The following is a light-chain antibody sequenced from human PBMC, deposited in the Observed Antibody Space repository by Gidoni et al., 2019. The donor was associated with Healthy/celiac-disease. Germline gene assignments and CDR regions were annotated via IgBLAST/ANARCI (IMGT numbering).Light chain of an antibody. CDR1: QSISSY. Sequence: DIQMTQSPSSLSASVGDRVTITCRASQSISSYLNWYQQKPGQAPKLLIYAASSLQSGVPSRFSGSGSGTDFTLTSSSLQPEDFATYYCQQSYSTLWTFGQVTKVEIK. CDR2: AAS. CDR3: QQSYSTLWT. V-gene: IGKV1-39*01. J-gene: IGKJ1*01.